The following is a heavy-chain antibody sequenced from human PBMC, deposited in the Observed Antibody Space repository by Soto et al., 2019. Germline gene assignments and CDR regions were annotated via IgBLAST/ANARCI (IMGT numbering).Heavy chain of an antibody. CDR2: IYHSGST. CDR3: TRGGTFLDL. V-gene: IGHV4-4*02. J-gene: IGHJ6*02. CDR1: GDSISSSNW. D-gene: IGHD3-3*01. Sequence: SETLSLTRAVSGDSISSSNWWSWVRQPPGRGLEWIGEIYHSGSTNYNPSLKSRVTISVDKSKNQFSLKLSTVTAADTPVYYCTRGGTFLDLWGQGNRITVSS.